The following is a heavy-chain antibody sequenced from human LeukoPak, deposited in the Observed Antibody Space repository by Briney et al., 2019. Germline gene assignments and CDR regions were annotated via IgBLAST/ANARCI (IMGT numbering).Heavy chain of an antibody. Sequence: PSETLSLTCTVSGGSISSGSYYWSWIRQPAGKGLEWIGRIYTSGSTNYNPSLKSRVTISVDTSKNQFSLKLSSVTAADTAVYYCARGRGSAIRSGGSYYYYYYMDVWGKGTTVTISS. V-gene: IGHV4-61*02. CDR1: GGSISSGSYY. CDR2: IYTSGST. D-gene: IGHD3-16*01. CDR3: ARGRGSAIRSGGSYYYYYYMDV. J-gene: IGHJ6*03.